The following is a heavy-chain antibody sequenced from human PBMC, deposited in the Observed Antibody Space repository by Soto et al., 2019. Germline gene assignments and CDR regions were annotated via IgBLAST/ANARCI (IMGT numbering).Heavy chain of an antibody. J-gene: IGHJ5*02. Sequence: QVQLVESGGGVVQPGRSLRLSCAASGFTFSSYAMHWVRQAPGKGLEWVAVISYDGSNKYYADSVKGRFTISRDNSKNTLYLQMNSLRAEDTAVYYCARDSSGTFNWFDPWGQGTLVTVSS. D-gene: IGHD1-7*01. CDR3: ARDSSGTFNWFDP. CDR2: ISYDGSNK. CDR1: GFTFSSYA. V-gene: IGHV3-30-3*01.